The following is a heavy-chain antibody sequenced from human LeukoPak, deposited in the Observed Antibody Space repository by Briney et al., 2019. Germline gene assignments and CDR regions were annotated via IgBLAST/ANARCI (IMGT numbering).Heavy chain of an antibody. Sequence: PSETLSLTCTVSGGSISSHYWSWIRQAPGKGLEWIGNIYYSGSTNNNPSLKSRVTISVDTSKNQFSLKLSSVTAADTAVYYCARHGTLGSITYPLDYWGQGTLVTVSS. CDR3: ARHGTLGSITYPLDY. V-gene: IGHV4-59*08. CDR1: GGSISSHY. J-gene: IGHJ4*02. D-gene: IGHD3-16*01. CDR2: IYYSGST.